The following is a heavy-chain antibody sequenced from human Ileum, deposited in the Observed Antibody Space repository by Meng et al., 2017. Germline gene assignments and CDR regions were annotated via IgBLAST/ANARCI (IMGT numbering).Heavy chain of an antibody. CDR1: GIPFSASG. D-gene: IGHD5-18*01. CDR3: ARDKGVTALDQ. J-gene: IGHJ5*02. Sequence: VQLLGCGGGVGQPGTSLRLSCAASGIPFSASGMHWVRQAPGKGLEWVAMIWSDGRSQYYSDSVKGRFTISRDNSKNMVYLQMSGLRAEDTALYYCARDKGVTALDQWGQGSLVTVSS. CDR2: IWSDGRSQ. V-gene: IGHV3-33*01.